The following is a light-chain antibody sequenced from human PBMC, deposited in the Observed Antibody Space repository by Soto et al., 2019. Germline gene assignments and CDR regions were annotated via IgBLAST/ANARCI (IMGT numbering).Light chain of an antibody. Sequence: DIQMTPSPSSLSASVGVRITITCRASQSISSYLNWYQQKPGKAPKLLIYAASSLQSGVQSRFSGSGSGTDFTLTISSLQPEDFATYYCQQSYSTPRTFGQGNKVEIK. V-gene: IGKV1-39*01. CDR2: AAS. CDR1: QSISSY. CDR3: QQSYSTPRT. J-gene: IGKJ1*01.